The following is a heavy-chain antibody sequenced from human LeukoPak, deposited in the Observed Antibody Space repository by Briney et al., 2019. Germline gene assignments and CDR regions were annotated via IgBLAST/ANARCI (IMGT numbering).Heavy chain of an antibody. CDR3: ARDVPYDYGDYGDYYYYGMDV. Sequence: SETLSLTCTVSGGSISSYYWSWIRQPPGKGLEWIGYIYYSGSTNYNPSLKSRVTMSVDTSKNQFSLKLSSVTAADTAVYYCARDVPYDYGDYGDYYYYGMDVWGQGTTVTVSS. J-gene: IGHJ6*02. V-gene: IGHV4-59*12. CDR2: IYYSGST. CDR1: GGSISSYY. D-gene: IGHD4-17*01.